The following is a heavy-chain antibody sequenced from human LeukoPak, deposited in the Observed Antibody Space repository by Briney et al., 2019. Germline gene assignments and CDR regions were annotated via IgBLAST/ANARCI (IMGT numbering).Heavy chain of an antibody. J-gene: IGHJ6*02. CDR3: ARDLAIAVAGTGYYYGMDV. Sequence: SQTLSLTCAISGDSVSSNSAAWNWIRQFPSRGLEWLGRTYYRSKWYNDYAVSVKSRITINPDTSKNQFSLQLNSVTPEDTAVYYCARDLAIAVAGTGYYYGMDVWGQGTTVTVSS. V-gene: IGHV6-1*01. CDR1: GDSVSSNSAA. CDR2: TYYRSKWYN. D-gene: IGHD6-19*01.